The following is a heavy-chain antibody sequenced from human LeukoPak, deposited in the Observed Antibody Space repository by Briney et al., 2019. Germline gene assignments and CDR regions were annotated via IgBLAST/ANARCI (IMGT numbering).Heavy chain of an antibody. CDR3: ARDMYYDSSGECDY. Sequence: GGSLRLSCAASGFTFTSYAMSWIRQAPGKGLGWVSYISSSSSTIYYADSVKGRFTISRDNAKNSLYLQMNSLRAEDTAVYYCARDMYYDSSGECDYWGQGTLVTVSS. D-gene: IGHD3-22*01. J-gene: IGHJ4*02. V-gene: IGHV3-48*04. CDR1: GFTFTSYA. CDR2: ISSSSSTI.